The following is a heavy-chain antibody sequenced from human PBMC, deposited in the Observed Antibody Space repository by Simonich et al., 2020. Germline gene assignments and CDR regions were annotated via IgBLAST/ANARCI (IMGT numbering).Heavy chain of an antibody. CDR2: INPNICGT. D-gene: IGHD1-26*01. J-gene: IGHJ6*03. V-gene: IGHV1-2*02. Sequence: QVQLVQSGAEVKKPGASVKVFCKASGYTFTGYYMLWVRQAPGQRLEWMGWINPNICGTNYAQKFHGRFTMPRDTSISTAYMELSRLRSDDTAVYYCARVPPTSGSYYYYYYYMDVWGKGTTVTVSS. CDR1: GYTFTGYY. CDR3: ARVPPTSGSYYYYYYYMDV.